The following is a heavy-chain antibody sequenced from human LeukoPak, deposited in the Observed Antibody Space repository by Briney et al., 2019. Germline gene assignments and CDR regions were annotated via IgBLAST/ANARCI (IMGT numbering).Heavy chain of an antibody. D-gene: IGHD3-3*01. CDR3: ARDEGIRFLEWLLVY. CDR2: INPSGGST. Sequence: ASVKVSCKASGYTFTSYYMHWVRQAPGQGLEWMGIINPSGGSTSYAQKFRGRVTMTRDTSTSTVYMELSSLRSEDTAVYYCARDEGIRFLEWLLVYWGQGTLVTVSS. CDR1: GYTFTSYY. V-gene: IGHV1-46*01. J-gene: IGHJ4*02.